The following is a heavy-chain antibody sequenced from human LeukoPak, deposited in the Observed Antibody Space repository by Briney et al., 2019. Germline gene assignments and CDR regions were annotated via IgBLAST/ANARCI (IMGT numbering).Heavy chain of an antibody. Sequence: SETLSLTCAVYGGSFSGYYWSWIRQPPGKGLEWIGDVYYSGSTNYNPSLKSRVTISVDTSTNQFSLKLTSVTAADTAVYYCVRANYFDYWGQGTLVTVSS. CDR3: VRANYFDY. CDR1: GGSFSGYY. J-gene: IGHJ4*02. V-gene: IGHV4-59*01. CDR2: VYYSGST.